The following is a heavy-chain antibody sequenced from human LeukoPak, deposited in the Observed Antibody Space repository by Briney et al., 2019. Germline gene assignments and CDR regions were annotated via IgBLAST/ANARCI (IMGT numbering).Heavy chain of an antibody. D-gene: IGHD2-8*01. CDR1: GFTVGNNY. Sequence: AGGSLRLSCAASGFTVGNNYMNWVRQAPGKGLEWVSLIFSHGETSYADSVKGRFTISRDNSKNTLCLQMNGLRVEDTAVYYCARDPPAVSINTYAWGQGTLVTVSS. CDR3: ARDPPAVSINTYA. V-gene: IGHV3-66*01. CDR2: IFSHGET. J-gene: IGHJ4*02.